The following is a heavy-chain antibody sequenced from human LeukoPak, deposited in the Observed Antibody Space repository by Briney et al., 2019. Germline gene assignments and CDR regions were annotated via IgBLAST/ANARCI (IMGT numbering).Heavy chain of an antibody. CDR1: GFDFNSNW. CDR3: AKDHYWSIDY. J-gene: IGHJ4*02. V-gene: IGHV3-74*01. D-gene: IGHD3-3*01. Sequence: GGSLRLSCAASGFDFNSNWMHWVRHAPGQGLVWVSRIKGDGISTNYADSVKGRFTISRDIAKNTLYLQMNSLRAEDTGVYYCAKDHYWSIDYWGRGTLVTVSS. CDR2: IKGDGIST.